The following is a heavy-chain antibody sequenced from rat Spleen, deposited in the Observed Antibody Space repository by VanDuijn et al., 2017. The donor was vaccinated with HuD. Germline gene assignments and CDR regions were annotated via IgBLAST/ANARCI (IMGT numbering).Heavy chain of an antibody. CDR1: GFTFYNYW. V-gene: IGHV5-31*01. CDR2: ITSSGTGA. J-gene: IGHJ2*01. CDR3: AKNIYSSSYIYYFDY. Sequence: EVQLVESGGGLVQPGRSLKLSCVASGFTFYNYWMTWIRQAPGKGLEWVATITSSGTGAYYVDSVKGRFTISRDNAKSTLYLQMDSLRSEDTATYYCAKNIYSSSYIYYFDYWGQGVMVTVSS. D-gene: IGHD1-2*01.